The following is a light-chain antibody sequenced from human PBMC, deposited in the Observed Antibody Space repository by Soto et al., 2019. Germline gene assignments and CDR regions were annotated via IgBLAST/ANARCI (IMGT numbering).Light chain of an antibody. V-gene: IGLV1-40*01. Sequence: QPVLTQPPSVSGAPGQRVTISCTGSSSNIGAGYEVHWYQQLPGTAPKLLIYGNNNRPSGVPDRFSGSKSGTSASLAITGLQAEDEADYYCQSYDSSLSALYVFGTGTKLTV. J-gene: IGLJ1*01. CDR2: GNN. CDR3: QSYDSSLSALYV. CDR1: SSNIGAGYE.